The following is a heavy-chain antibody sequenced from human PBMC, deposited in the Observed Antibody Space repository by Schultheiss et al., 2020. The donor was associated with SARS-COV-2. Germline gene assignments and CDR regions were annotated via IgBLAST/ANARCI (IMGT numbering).Heavy chain of an antibody. CDR2: IIPIFGTA. Sequence: SVKVSCKASGGTFSSYAISWVRQAPGQGLEWMGGIIPIFGTANYAQKFQERVTITRDMSTSTAYMELSSLRSEDTAVYYCAADPGVGATTFDYWGQGTLVTVSS. CDR3: AADPGVGATTFDY. J-gene: IGHJ4*02. D-gene: IGHD1-26*01. V-gene: IGHV1-69*05. CDR1: GGTFSSYA.